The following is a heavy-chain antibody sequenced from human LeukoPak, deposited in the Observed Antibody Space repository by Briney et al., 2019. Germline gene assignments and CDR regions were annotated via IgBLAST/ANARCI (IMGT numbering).Heavy chain of an antibody. Sequence: PGGSLRLSCAASGFTFSTYAMSWVRQAPGKGLEWVSDIRDSGDSTYYADSVKGRFTISRDNSKNTLYLQMNSLRAEDTAVYYCARDSGLAAAGGMDVWGQGTTVTVSS. J-gene: IGHJ6*02. CDR3: ARDSGLAAAGGMDV. D-gene: IGHD6-13*01. CDR1: GFTFSTYA. V-gene: IGHV3-23*01. CDR2: IRDSGDST.